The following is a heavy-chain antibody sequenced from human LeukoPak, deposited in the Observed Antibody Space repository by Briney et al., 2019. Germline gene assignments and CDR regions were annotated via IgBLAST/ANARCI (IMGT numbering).Heavy chain of an antibody. CDR1: GGSFSGYY. V-gene: IGHV4-34*01. D-gene: IGHD2-2*02. CDR3: ARGQGRCSSTSCYKARAPTIYGMDV. J-gene: IGHJ6*02. CDR2: INHSGST. Sequence: PSETLSLTCADYGGSFSGYYWSWIRQPPGKGLEWIGEINHSGSTNYNPSLKSRVTISVDTSKNQFSLKLSSVTAADTAVYYCARGQGRCSSTSCYKARAPTIYGMDVWGQGTTVTVSS.